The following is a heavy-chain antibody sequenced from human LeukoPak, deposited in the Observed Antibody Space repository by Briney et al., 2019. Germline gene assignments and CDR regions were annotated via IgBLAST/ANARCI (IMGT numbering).Heavy chain of an antibody. Sequence: GGSLRLSCKGSGYSFTSYWIGWVRQMPGKGLELMGIIWPSDSDIRYSPSFQGQVTISADKSINTAYLQWSSLKASDTATYYCARPMAGSGGYYYYDMDVWGQGTTVTVSS. CDR2: IWPSDSDI. CDR1: GYSFTSYW. CDR3: ARPMAGSGGYYYYDMDV. J-gene: IGHJ6*02. D-gene: IGHD2-8*01. V-gene: IGHV5-51*01.